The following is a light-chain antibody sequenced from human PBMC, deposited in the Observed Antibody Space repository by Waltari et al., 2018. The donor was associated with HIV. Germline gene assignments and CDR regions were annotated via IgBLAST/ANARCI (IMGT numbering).Light chain of an antibody. CDR3: VVWDDSLNGRWV. CDR2: TNN. CDR1: SSNIEVHS. Sequence: QSVLTQPPSASGTPGQRVTISCSGSSSNIEVHSVNWYQQLPGTAPKLLLYTNNQRPSRVPDRFSGSKSGTSASLAISGLQSEDEADYYCVVWDDSLNGRWVFGGGTKLTVL. J-gene: IGLJ3*02. V-gene: IGLV1-44*01.